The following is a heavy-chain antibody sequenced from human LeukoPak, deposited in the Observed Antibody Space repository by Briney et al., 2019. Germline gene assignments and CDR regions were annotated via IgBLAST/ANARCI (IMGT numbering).Heavy chain of an antibody. J-gene: IGHJ4*02. D-gene: IGHD3-22*01. V-gene: IGHV4-59*01. CDR1: GGSISSYY. CDR2: IYYSGST. CDR3: ARGYYYDSSGYYYYLYYFDY. Sequence: PSETLSLTCTVSGGSISSYYWSWIRQPPGKGLEWIGYIYYSGSTNYNPSLKSRVTISVDTSKNQFSLKLSSVTAADTAVYYCARGYYYDSSGYYYYLYYFDYWGQGTLVTVSS.